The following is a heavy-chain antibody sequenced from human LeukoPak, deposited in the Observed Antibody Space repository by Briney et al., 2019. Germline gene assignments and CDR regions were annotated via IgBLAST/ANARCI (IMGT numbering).Heavy chain of an antibody. CDR2: ISSSSSYI. CDR1: GFTFSSYS. V-gene: IGHV3-21*01. D-gene: IGHD6-13*01. J-gene: IGHJ4*02. CDR3: ARVVGQQLVGGGDY. Sequence: GGSLRLSCAASGFTFSSYSMNWVRQAPGKGLEWVSSISSSSSYIYYADSVKGRFTISRDNAKNSLYLQMNSLRAEDTAVYYWARVVGQQLVGGGDYWGQGTLVTVSS.